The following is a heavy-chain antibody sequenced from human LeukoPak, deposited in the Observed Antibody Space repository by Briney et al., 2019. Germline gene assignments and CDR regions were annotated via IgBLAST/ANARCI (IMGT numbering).Heavy chain of an antibody. V-gene: IGHV3-64*01. CDR2: ISSNGGRT. Sequence: GGALRLSCAASVFTFSSYAMHWVRQAPGKGVEYVSAISSNGGRTYYANSVKGRFTISRDNSKNALYLQMGSLRAEDMAVYYCARAPFDSSGYYYDYWGQGTLVTVSS. D-gene: IGHD3-22*01. J-gene: IGHJ4*02. CDR3: ARAPFDSSGYYYDY. CDR1: VFTFSSYA.